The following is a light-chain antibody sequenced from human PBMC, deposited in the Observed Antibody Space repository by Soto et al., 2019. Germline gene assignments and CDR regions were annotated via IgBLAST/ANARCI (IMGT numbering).Light chain of an antibody. CDR3: SSYTSSSTHNYV. CDR1: SSDVGGYNY. CDR2: EVS. J-gene: IGLJ1*01. V-gene: IGLV2-14*01. Sequence: LTQPASVSGSPGQSITISCTGTSSDVGGYNYVSWYQQHPGKAPKLMIYEVSNRPSGVSNRFSGSKSGNTASLTISGLQAEDEADYYCSSYTSSSTHNYVFGTGTKVTVL.